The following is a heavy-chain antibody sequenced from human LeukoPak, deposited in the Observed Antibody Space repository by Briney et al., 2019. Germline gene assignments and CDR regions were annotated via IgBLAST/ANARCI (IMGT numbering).Heavy chain of an antibody. J-gene: IGHJ4*02. V-gene: IGHV4-59*01. D-gene: IGHD5-24*01. CDR3: ARERRDGYKAGPFDY. CDR2: VYYSGST. CDR1: GGSLSRYF. Sequence: SETLSLTCTVSGGSLSRYFWSWVRGPPGGGLGWSGYVYYSGSTNYNPSLKSRVTISVDTSKKQFSLKLSSATAADTAVYYCARERRDGYKAGPFDYWGQGTLVTVSS.